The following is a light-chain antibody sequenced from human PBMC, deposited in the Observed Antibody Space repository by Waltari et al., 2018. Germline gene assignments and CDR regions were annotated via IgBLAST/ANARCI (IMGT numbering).Light chain of an antibody. CDR2: GAS. CDR1: ASISIN. V-gene: IGKV3-15*01. Sequence: TQSPATLSVSLGERVTPTCRASASISINLAWYQQKPGQTPRLIIHGASKRATGVPARFAGSGSRTEFTLIISSLQSEDIAVYYCHQYNNRPPYTFGQGTKLEIK. CDR3: HQYNNRPPYT. J-gene: IGKJ2*01.